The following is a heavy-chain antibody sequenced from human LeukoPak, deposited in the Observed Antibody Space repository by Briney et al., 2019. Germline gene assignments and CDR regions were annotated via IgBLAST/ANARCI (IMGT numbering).Heavy chain of an antibody. V-gene: IGHV3-53*01. CDR2: IYSSGNT. J-gene: IGHJ4*02. CDR3: AREVYSSSWYLDY. Sequence: GGSLRLSCAASGFTVSTNCLSWVRQAPGKGLEWVSVIYSSGNTYYAGSVKGRFTISRDNSKNTLYLQMNNLRAEDTAVYYCAREVYSSSWYLDYWGQGTLVTVSS. CDR1: GFTVSTNC. D-gene: IGHD6-13*01.